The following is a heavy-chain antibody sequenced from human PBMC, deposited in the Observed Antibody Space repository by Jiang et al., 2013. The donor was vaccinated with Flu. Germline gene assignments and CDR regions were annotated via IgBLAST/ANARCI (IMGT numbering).Heavy chain of an antibody. CDR2: ISGSGGST. J-gene: IGHJ4*02. Sequence: VQLLESGGGLVQPGGSLRLSCAASGFTFSSYAMSWVRQAPGKGLEWVSAISGSGGSTYYADSVKGRFTISRDNSKNTLYLQMNSLRAEDTAVYYCARPPARITMIVVVINNYWGQGTLVTVSS. V-gene: IGHV3-23*01. CDR1: GFTFSSYA. CDR3: ARPPARITMIVVVINNY. D-gene: IGHD3-22*01.